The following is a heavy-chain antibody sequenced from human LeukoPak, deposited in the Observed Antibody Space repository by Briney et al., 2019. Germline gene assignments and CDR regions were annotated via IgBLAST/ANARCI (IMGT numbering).Heavy chain of an antibody. V-gene: IGHV1-69*13. CDR3: ARDQGYCSSTSCYALGAYFDY. CDR2: IIPIFGTA. CDR1: GGTFSSYA. Sequence: ASVKVSCKASGGTFSSYAISWVRQAPGQGLEWMGGIIPIFGTANYAQKFQGRVTIIADESTSTAYMELSSLRSEDTAVYYCARDQGYCSSTSCYALGAYFDYWGQGTLVTVSS. J-gene: IGHJ4*02. D-gene: IGHD2-2*01.